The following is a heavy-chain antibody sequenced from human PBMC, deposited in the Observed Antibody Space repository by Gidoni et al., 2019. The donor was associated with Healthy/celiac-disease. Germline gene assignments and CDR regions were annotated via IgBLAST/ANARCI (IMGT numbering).Heavy chain of an antibody. J-gene: IGHJ4*02. Sequence: QVQLQQWGAGLLKPSETLSLTCAVYGGSFSGYYWNWIRQPPGKGLEWIGEINHSGSTNYNPSLNSRVTISVDTSKNQFSLKLSSVTAADTAVYYCARFDDYGDYAGIDYWGQGTLVTVSS. CDR3: ARFDDYGDYAGIDY. CDR2: INHSGST. D-gene: IGHD4-17*01. V-gene: IGHV4-34*01. CDR1: GGSFSGYY.